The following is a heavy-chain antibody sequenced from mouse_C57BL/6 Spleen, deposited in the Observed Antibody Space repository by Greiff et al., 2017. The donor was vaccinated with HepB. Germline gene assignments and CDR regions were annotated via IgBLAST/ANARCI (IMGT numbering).Heavy chain of an antibody. Sequence: QVQLQQSGAELVRPGASVTLSCKASGYTFTDYEMHWVKQTPVHGLEWIGAIDPETGGTAYNQKFKGKAILTADKSSSTAYMELRSLTSEDSAVYYCTRWFYDGYYGYWGQGTTLTVSS. D-gene: IGHD2-3*01. V-gene: IGHV1-15*01. CDR1: GYTFTDYE. CDR3: TRWFYDGYYGY. J-gene: IGHJ2*01. CDR2: IDPETGGT.